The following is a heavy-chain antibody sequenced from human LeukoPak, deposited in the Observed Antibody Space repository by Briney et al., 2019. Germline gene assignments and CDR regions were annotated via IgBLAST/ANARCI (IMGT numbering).Heavy chain of an antibody. V-gene: IGHV3-30*18. CDR3: AKDRGGGYSSDWYYYYYGMDA. D-gene: IGHD6-19*01. CDR1: GFTFSSYG. CDR2: ISYDGSNK. J-gene: IGHJ6*02. Sequence: PGGSLRLSCAASGFTFSSYGMHWVRQAPGKGLEWVAVISYDGSNKYYANSVKGRFTISRDNSKNTLYLQMNSLRAEDTAVYYCAKDRGGGYSSDWYYYYYGMDAWGQGTTVTVSS.